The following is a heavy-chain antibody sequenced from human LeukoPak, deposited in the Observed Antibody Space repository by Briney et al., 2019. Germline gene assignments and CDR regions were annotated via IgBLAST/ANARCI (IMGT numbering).Heavy chain of an antibody. CDR2: IYTSGST. J-gene: IGHJ4*02. CDR1: GGSISSYY. V-gene: IGHV4-4*07. D-gene: IGHD4-23*01. CDR3: ARDTYGSNPYYFDY. Sequence: SETLSLTCTVSGGSISSYYWSWIRQPAGKGLEWIGRIYTSGSTNYNPSLKSRVTMSVDTSKNQFSLKLSSVTAADTAVYYCARDTYGSNPYYFDYWGQGTLVTVSS.